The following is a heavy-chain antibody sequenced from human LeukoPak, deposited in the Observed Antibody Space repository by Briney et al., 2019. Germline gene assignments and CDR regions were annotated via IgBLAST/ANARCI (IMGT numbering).Heavy chain of an antibody. D-gene: IGHD2-2*01. Sequence: SVKVSCKASGGTFSSYAISWVRQAPGQGLEWMGGIIPIFGTANYAPKFQGRVTISADESTSTAYMELSSLRSEDTAVYYCARARERSSFDYFDYWGQGTLVTVSS. CDR3: ARARERSSFDYFDY. CDR1: GGTFSSYA. V-gene: IGHV1-69*01. CDR2: IIPIFGTA. J-gene: IGHJ4*02.